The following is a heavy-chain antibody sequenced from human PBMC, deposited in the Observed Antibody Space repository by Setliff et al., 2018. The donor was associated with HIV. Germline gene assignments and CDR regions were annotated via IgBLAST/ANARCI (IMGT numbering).Heavy chain of an antibody. CDR3: ARFYDYYGHRLDY. D-gene: IGHD3-16*01. J-gene: IGHJ4*02. CDR2: MYHSGST. Sequence: SETLSLTCTVSGGSISSGGYYWSWIRQHPGKGLEWIGYMYHSGSTHYNPSLKSRVTISVDTSKKQLSLKLSSVTAADTAVYYCARFYDYYGHRLDYWGQGTQVTVSS. CDR1: GGSISSGGYY. V-gene: IGHV4-31*03.